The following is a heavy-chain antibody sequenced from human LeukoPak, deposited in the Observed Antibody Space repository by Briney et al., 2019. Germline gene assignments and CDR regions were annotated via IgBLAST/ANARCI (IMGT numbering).Heavy chain of an antibody. J-gene: IGHJ4*02. Sequence: GGSLRLSCVASGFTFSSHWMHWVRHAPGKGLVWVSRINGDGSSTSYADSVKGRFTISRDNAKNTLYLQMNSLRAEDTAVYYCASGLRGYSYWGQGTLVTVSS. CDR1: GFTFSSHW. CDR3: ASGLRGYSY. V-gene: IGHV3-74*01. CDR2: INGDGSST. D-gene: IGHD5-18*01.